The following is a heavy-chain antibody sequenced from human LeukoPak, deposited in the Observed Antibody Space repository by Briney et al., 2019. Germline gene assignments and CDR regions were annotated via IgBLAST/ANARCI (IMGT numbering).Heavy chain of an antibody. J-gene: IGHJ5*02. Sequence: SETLSLTCSVSGGSISSSRYYWGWIRQPPGRGLEWIGSIYYSGSTYYNPSLKSRVTISVDTSRNQFSLKLSSVTAADTAVYYCVQSNWFDPWGQGTLVTVSS. CDR3: VQSNWFDP. V-gene: IGHV4-39*01. CDR1: GGSISSSRYY. CDR2: IYYSGST.